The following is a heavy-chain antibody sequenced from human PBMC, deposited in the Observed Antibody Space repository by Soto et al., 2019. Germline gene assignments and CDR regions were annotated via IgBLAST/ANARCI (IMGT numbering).Heavy chain of an antibody. D-gene: IGHD3-10*01. CDR3: AKASGRVHYGMHV. V-gene: IGHV3-23*01. Sequence: GGSLRLACAASGVPFSMFAMNWVRQAPGKGLEWVSGIRGSGGGTYYADSVKGRFTISRDDSRTMLYLEMNTLRGEDTAVYYCAKASGRVHYGMHVWGQGTKVTVSS. J-gene: IGHJ6*02. CDR2: IRGSGGGT. CDR1: GVPFSMFA.